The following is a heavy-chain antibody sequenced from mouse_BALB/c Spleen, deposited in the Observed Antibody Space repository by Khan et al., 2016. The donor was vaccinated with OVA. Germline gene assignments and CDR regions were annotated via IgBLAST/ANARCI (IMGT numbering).Heavy chain of an antibody. CDR2: INPTSGYT. J-gene: IGHJ2*01. Sequence: VQLQQSGAELAKPGASVKMSCKASGYTFTTYWMHWVKQRPGQGLEWIGYINPTSGYTDYNEKFKDRATLSADRSSSTAYMQLSSLTSADSAVYYGTRDRIDYWGQGTTLTVSS. CDR3: TRDRIDY. CDR1: GYTFTTYW. V-gene: IGHV1-7*01.